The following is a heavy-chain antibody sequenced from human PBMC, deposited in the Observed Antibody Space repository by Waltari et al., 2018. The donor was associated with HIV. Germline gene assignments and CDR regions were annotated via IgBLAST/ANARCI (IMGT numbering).Heavy chain of an antibody. CDR2: INSDGSST. V-gene: IGHV3-74*01. D-gene: IGHD1-26*01. CDR1: VSAFSVHC. CDR3: ARDLSGYGMDV. Sequence: EVQLVESGRGLFHPVGSLSLPCAASVSAFSVHCVPCARQAPGKGLVWVSRINSDGSSTSYADSVKGRFTISRDNAKNTLYLQMNSLRAEDTAVYYCARDLSGYGMDVWGQGTTVTVSS. J-gene: IGHJ6*02.